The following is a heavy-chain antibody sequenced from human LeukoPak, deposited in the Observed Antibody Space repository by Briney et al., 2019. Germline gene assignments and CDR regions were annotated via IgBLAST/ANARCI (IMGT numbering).Heavy chain of an antibody. D-gene: IGHD3-9*01. CDR2: IHYSGST. CDR1: GGSVSSAGYY. Sequence: KPSGTLSLTCTVSGGSVSSAGYYWSWIRQPPGKGLEFIGYIHYSGSTNYNPSLKSRVTISVDTSKNQFSLKLSSVTAADTAVYYCARGSTLYYDILTGYYTPGPFDIWGQGTMFTVSS. V-gene: IGHV4-61*08. CDR3: ARGSTLYYDILTGYYTPGPFDI. J-gene: IGHJ3*02.